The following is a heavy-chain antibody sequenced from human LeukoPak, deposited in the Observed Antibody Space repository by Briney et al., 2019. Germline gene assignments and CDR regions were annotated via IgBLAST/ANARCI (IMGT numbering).Heavy chain of an antibody. J-gene: IGHJ4*02. V-gene: IGHV1-69*01. CDR3: ARSANLYDFWSGHHDY. CDR1: GGTFSSYA. D-gene: IGHD3-3*01. Sequence: SVKVSCKASGGTFSSYAISWVRQAPGQGLECMGGIIPIFGTATYAQKFQGRVTITADESTSTAYMELSSLRSEDTAVYYCARSANLYDFWSGHHDYWGQGTLVTVSS. CDR2: IIPIFGTA.